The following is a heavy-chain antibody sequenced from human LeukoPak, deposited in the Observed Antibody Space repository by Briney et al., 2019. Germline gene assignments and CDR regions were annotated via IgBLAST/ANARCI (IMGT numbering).Heavy chain of an antibody. V-gene: IGHV4-34*01. D-gene: IGHD6-13*01. Sequence: SETLSLTCAVYGGSFSGYYWSWIRQPPGKGLEWIGSMYHSGSTFHNPSLKSRVTISVDTSKNQVSLQLSSVTAADTAVYYCARSDSSSWLFDYWGQGTLVTVSS. J-gene: IGHJ4*02. CDR1: GGSFSGYY. CDR2: MYHSGST. CDR3: ARSDSSSWLFDY.